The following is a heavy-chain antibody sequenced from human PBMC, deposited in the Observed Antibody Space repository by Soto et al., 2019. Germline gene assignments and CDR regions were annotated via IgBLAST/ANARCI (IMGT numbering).Heavy chain of an antibody. D-gene: IGHD4-17*01. Sequence: DSLTISRKGSGYSFANYWIGLVRQMPGKGLEWMGIIYPGDSDTRYSPSFQGQVTISADKSISTAYLQWSSLKASDTAMYYCARGTVSSDFDYWGQGTLVTVSS. V-gene: IGHV5-51*01. CDR1: GYSFANYW. J-gene: IGHJ4*02. CDR3: ARGTVSSDFDY. CDR2: IYPGDSDT.